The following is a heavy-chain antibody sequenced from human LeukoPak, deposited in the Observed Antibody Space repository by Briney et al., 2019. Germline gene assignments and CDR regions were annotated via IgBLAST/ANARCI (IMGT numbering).Heavy chain of an antibody. CDR1: GFTFNSYG. V-gene: IGHV3-30*02. CDR2: IRYDGSNK. CDR3: ARDKSSGWYSNPGIYYMDV. J-gene: IGHJ6*03. D-gene: IGHD6-19*01. Sequence: GGSLRLSCAASGFTFNSYGMHWVRQAPGKGLEWVAFIRYDGSNKYYADSVKGRFTISRDNSKNTLYLQMNSLRAEDTAVYYCARDKSSGWYSNPGIYYMDVWGKGTTVTVSS.